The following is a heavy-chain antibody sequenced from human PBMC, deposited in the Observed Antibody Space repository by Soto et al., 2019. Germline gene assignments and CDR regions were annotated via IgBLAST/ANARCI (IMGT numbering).Heavy chain of an antibody. CDR3: ARRVRAVAGLIDY. CDR2: IYYSGST. CDR1: GGSVSSGSYY. J-gene: IGHJ4*02. D-gene: IGHD6-19*01. V-gene: IGHV4-61*01. Sequence: SETLSLTCTVSGGSVSSGSYYWSWIRQPPGKGLEWIGYIYYSGSTNYNPSLKSRVTISVDTSKNQLSLKLSSVTAADTAVYYCARRVRAVAGLIDYWGQGTLVTVSS.